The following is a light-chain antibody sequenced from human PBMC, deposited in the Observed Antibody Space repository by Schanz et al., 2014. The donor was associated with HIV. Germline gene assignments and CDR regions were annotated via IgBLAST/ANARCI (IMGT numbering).Light chain of an antibody. CDR3: QQYGSS. J-gene: IGKJ3*01. Sequence: EIVMTQSPATLSVSPGERATLSCRASQSVSSSLAWYQQKPGQAPRLLIYGASNRATGVPDRFSGSGSGTDFTLTISRLEPEDFAVYYCQQYGSSFGPGTKVEIK. CDR2: GAS. V-gene: IGKV3-20*01. CDR1: QSVSSS.